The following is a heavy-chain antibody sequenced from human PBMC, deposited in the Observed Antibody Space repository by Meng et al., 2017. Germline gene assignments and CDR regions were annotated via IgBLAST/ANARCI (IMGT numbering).Heavy chain of an antibody. D-gene: IGHD2/OR15-2a*01. CDR3: ARVGSFLRDY. Sequence: VQLQQWGAGLLLPSQTLSLPCFGSGWCFSDYYWSWIRQPPGKGLEWIGEINHSGSTNYNPSLESRATISVDTFQTNLSLKLSSVTAADSAVYYCARVGSFLRDYWGQETLVTVSS. J-gene: IGHJ4*02. CDR1: GWCFSDYY. V-gene: IGHV4-34*01. CDR2: INHSGST.